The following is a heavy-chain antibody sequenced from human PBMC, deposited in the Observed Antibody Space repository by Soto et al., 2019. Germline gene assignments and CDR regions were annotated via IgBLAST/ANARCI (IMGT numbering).Heavy chain of an antibody. CDR2: VAYDGSKT. V-gene: IGHV3-30*03. Sequence: QVQLVESGGGVVQPGRSLRLTCAASGFTFSSNGMHWVRQAPGKGLEWVALVAYDGSKTYYGDSVRGRFTISRDNSENTLYLQMNSLRAEDTAVYYCARWVGGSMYDNGGKYASWGHGTLVNVSS. D-gene: IGHD3-22*01. J-gene: IGHJ5*01. CDR3: ARWVGGSMYDNGGKYAS. CDR1: GFTFSSNG.